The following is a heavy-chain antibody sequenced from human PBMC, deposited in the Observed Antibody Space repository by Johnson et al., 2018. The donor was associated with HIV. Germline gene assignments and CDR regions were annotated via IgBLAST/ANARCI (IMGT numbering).Heavy chain of an antibody. CDR3: ARAHRYSYDTDTMYAFDI. CDR2: INWNGANS. Sequence: QLVESGGGVVQPGRSLRLYCAASGFSFDDYGMSWVRQIPGKGLEWVSSINWNGANSGYADSMKGRFTIYRDNAKDSLYLQMSSLRAEDTALYYCARAHRYSYDTDTMYAFDIWGQGTMVTVSS. CDR1: GFSFDDYG. J-gene: IGHJ3*02. V-gene: IGHV3-20*04. D-gene: IGHD3-22*01.